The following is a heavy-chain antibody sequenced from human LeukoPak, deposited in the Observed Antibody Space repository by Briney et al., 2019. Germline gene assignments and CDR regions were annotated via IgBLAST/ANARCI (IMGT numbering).Heavy chain of an antibody. CDR2: IYYSGST. V-gene: IGHV4-59*01. D-gene: IGHD5-24*01. CDR3: ARVEMATIGQYYFDY. CDR1: GGSISSYY. Sequence: SETLSLTCTVSGGSISSYYWSWIRQPPGKGLEWIGYIYYSGSTNYNPSLKSRVTISVDTSKNQFSLKLSSVTAADMAVYYCARVEMATIGQYYFDYWGQGTLVTVSS. J-gene: IGHJ4*02.